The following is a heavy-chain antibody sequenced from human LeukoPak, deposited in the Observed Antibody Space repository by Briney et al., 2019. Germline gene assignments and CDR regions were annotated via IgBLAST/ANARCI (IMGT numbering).Heavy chain of an antibody. CDR1: GFTFSNYA. CDR2: ISYDGSNK. CDR3: AKRIYDSSGYYFGAFDI. V-gene: IGHV3-30-3*02. J-gene: IGHJ3*02. Sequence: GGSLRLSCAASGFTFSNYAMHWVRQAPGKGLEWVAVISYDGSNKYYADSVEGRFTISRDNSKNTLYLQMNSLRAKDTAVYYCAKRIYDSSGYYFGAFDIWGQGTMVTVSS. D-gene: IGHD3-22*01.